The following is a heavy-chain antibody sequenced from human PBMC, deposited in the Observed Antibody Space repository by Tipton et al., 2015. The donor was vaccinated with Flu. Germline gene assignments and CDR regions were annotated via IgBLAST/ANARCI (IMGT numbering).Heavy chain of an antibody. CDR1: GGSFSGYY. J-gene: IGHJ4*02. Sequence: TLSLTCAVSGGSFSGYYWSWIRQPPGKGLEWIGDIYTSGSTNYNPSLKSRVTISVDTSKNQFSLKLSSVTAADTAVYYCASTYYYGSGSYYEFWGQGTLVTVSS. D-gene: IGHD3-10*01. V-gene: IGHV4-4*08. CDR3: ASTYYYGSGSYYEF. CDR2: IYTSGST.